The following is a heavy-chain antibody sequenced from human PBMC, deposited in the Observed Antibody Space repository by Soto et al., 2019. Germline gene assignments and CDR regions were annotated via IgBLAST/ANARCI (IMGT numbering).Heavy chain of an antibody. CDR3: ASHEYGSSYNGLAA. D-gene: IGHD6-6*01. J-gene: IGHJ5*02. CDR1: GYSFTSYW. CDR2: IDHSDSYT. Sequence: GESLKISCKGSGYSFTSYWISWVRPMPGKGLEWMGRIDHSDSYTNYIPSFQGHVTISADKSISTAYLQWGSLKDAETAMHYCASHEYGSSYNGLAAGGQGTLVTVSS. V-gene: IGHV5-10-1*01.